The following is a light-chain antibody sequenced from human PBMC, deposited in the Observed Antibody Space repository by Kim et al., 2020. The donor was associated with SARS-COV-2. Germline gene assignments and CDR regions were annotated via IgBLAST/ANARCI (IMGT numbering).Light chain of an antibody. CDR1: QGISSA. Sequence: SASGGDRVSSTCRASQGISSALSWYQQKPGKAPKLLIYGASSLESAVPSRFSGSGSGTEFTLTISSLQPDDVATYYCQQYSIYWTFGQGTKVDIK. J-gene: IGKJ1*01. CDR3: QQYSIYWT. CDR2: GAS. V-gene: IGKV1-13*02.